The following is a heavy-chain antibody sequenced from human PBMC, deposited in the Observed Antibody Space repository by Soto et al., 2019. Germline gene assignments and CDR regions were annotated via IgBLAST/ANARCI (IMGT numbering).Heavy chain of an antibody. V-gene: IGHV1-69*01. CDR1: GGTFSSYA. Sequence: QVQLVQSGAEVKKPGSSVKVSCKASGGTFSSYAISWVRQAPGQGLEWMGGIIPIFGTANYAQKFQGRVTITADESTSTAYMELSSLRSEDTDVYYCSGSQDIVVVVAATPYGMDVWGQGTTVTVSS. J-gene: IGHJ6*02. CDR3: SGSQDIVVVVAATPYGMDV. CDR2: IIPIFGTA. D-gene: IGHD2-15*01.